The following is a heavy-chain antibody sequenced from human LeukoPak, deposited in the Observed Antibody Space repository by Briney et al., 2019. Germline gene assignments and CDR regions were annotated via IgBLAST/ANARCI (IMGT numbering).Heavy chain of an antibody. CDR3: ARDQSIYGYEIFDY. CDR1: GFTFSDHY. V-gene: IGHV3-11*05. Sequence: PGGSLRLSCAASGFTFSDHYMAWIRQAPGKGLEWVSFISSSSGYANYADSVKGRFTMSRDNAKNSLYLQMNSLRAEDTAVYYCARDQSIYGYEIFDYWGQGILVTVSS. CDR2: ISSSSGYA. J-gene: IGHJ4*02. D-gene: IGHD5-12*01.